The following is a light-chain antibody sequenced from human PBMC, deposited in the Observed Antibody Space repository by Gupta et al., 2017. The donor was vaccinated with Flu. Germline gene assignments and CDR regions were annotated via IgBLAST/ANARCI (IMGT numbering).Light chain of an antibody. CDR1: TSDVGGYNS. CDR2: DAS. Sequence: TGTTSDVGGYNSVSWYQQRPGTAPKLMIYDASNRPSGISNRFSGSKSGHAASLTISGLQAEAQADYYCSSYTRGSTPVGAFGGGAKLTVL. V-gene: IGLV2-14*04. J-gene: IGLJ2*01. CDR3: SSYTRGSTPVGA.